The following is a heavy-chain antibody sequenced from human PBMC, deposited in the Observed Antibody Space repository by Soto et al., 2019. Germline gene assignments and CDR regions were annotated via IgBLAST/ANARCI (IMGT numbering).Heavy chain of an antibody. J-gene: IGHJ4*02. CDR2: IHTTDGT. Sequence: PSETLSLTCTVSGGSTSSYYWSWIRQPAGKGMEWVGRIHTTDGTNYNPSLKSRVTMSIDTSNNQFSLKLSSLTAADTAVYYCARALSSAAGLYFDFWGQGTLVTVSS. V-gene: IGHV4-4*07. D-gene: IGHD6-13*01. CDR1: GGSTSSYY. CDR3: ARALSSAAGLYFDF.